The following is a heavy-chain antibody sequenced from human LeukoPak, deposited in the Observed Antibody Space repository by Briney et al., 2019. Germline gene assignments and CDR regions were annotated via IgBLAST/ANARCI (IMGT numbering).Heavy chain of an antibody. CDR2: INPNSGGT. Sequence: ASVKVSCKASGYTXTGYYMHWVRQAPGQGLEWMGWINPNSGGTNYAQKFQGRVTMARDTSISTAYMEVSRLRSDDTAVYYCARDRGSLGWFDPWGQGTLVTVSS. D-gene: IGHD3-16*01. CDR3: ARDRGSLGWFDP. CDR1: GYTXTGYY. V-gene: IGHV1-2*02. J-gene: IGHJ5*02.